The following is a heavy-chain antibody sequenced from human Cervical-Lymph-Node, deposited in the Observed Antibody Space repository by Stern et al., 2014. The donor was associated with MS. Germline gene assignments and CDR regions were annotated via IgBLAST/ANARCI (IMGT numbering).Heavy chain of an antibody. V-gene: IGHV3-7*04. D-gene: IGHD3-22*01. CDR3: ARVSDNYDSSGFDF. J-gene: IGHJ4*02. CDR1: GFSFSSFW. CDR2: IKEDGSEK. Sequence: EVQLVESGGGLVQPGGSLRLACGASGFSFSSFWMTWVRQPPGKGLEWVADIKEDGSEKHYVDSVKGRFTISRDNAKTSLYLQMNSLRVDDTAVYYCARVSDNYDSSGFDFWGQGTLVTVSS.